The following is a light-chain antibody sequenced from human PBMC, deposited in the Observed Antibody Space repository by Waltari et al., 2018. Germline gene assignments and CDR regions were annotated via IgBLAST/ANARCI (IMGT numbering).Light chain of an antibody. CDR3: QSWGTGIPWV. Sequence: QLVLTQSPSASASLGASVKLTCTLSSGHSSYAIAWHQQQPEKGPRYLMKLNSDGSHSKGDGIPYRFSGSSSGAERSLTSSNLQSEDEADYYCQSWGTGIPWVFGGGTKLTVL. CDR2: LNSDGSH. J-gene: IGLJ3*02. CDR1: SGHSSYA. V-gene: IGLV4-69*01.